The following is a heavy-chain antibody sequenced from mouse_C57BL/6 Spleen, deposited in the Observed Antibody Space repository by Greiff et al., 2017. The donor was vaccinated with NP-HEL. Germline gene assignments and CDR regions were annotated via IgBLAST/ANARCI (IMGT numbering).Heavy chain of an antibody. CDR1: GYSITSGYY. J-gene: IGHJ1*03. Sequence: DVKLQESGPGLVKPSQSLSLTCSVTGYSITSGYYWNWIRQFPGNKLEWMGYISYDGSNNYNPSLKNRISITRDTSKNQFFLKLNSVTTEDTATYYCARDLPPSFDVWGTGTTVTVSS. CDR3: ARDLPPSFDV. CDR2: ISYDGSN. V-gene: IGHV3-6*01.